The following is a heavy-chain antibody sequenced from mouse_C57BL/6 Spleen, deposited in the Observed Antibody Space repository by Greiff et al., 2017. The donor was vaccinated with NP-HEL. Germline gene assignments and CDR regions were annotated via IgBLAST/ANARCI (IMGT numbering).Heavy chain of an antibody. J-gene: IGHJ3*01. CDR2: INPNNGGT. Sequence: EVQLQQSGPELVKPGASVKISCKASGYTFTDYYMNWVKQSHGKSLEWIGDINPNNGGTSYNQKFKGKATLTVDKSSSTAYMELRSLTSEDSAVYYCARSAAHRGAWFAYWGQGTLVTVSA. CDR3: ARSAAHRGAWFAY. CDR1: GYTFTDYY. V-gene: IGHV1-26*01.